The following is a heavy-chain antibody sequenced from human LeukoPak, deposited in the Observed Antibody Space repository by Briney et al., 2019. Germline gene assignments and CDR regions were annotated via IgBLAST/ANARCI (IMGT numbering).Heavy chain of an antibody. Sequence: PGGSLRLSCAASGVTFSSYWMYWVRQAPGRGLVWVSGINSGGSSTKYADSVKGRFTISRDNAKNTLFLQMNSLRAEDTSVYYCLSYNWNYPDYWGQGTLVTVSS. V-gene: IGHV3-74*03. CDR1: GVTFSSYW. CDR3: LSYNWNYPDY. CDR2: INSGGSST. J-gene: IGHJ4*02. D-gene: IGHD1-7*01.